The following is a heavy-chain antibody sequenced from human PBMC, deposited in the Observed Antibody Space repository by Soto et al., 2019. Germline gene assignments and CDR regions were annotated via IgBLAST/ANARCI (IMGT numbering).Heavy chain of an antibody. D-gene: IGHD3-9*01. V-gene: IGHV4-39*01. J-gene: IGHJ4*02. Sequence: SETLSLTCSVSGDSINSDKYYWGWIRQPPGKGLEWIGSIYFRGNTYYNPSLQTRVTISLDKSKSQFSLKLNSVTPADSAVYFCARLEGLATISYYFDFWGQGALVTVSS. CDR1: GDSINSDKYY. CDR3: ARLEGLATISYYFDF. CDR2: IYFRGNT.